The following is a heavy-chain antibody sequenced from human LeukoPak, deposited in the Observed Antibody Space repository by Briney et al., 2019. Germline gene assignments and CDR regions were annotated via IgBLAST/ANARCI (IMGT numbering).Heavy chain of an antibody. CDR3: AKDRSCTNGVCHGDFDY. V-gene: IGHV3-23*01. D-gene: IGHD2-8*01. CDR1: GFTFSSYA. J-gene: IGHJ4*02. CDR2: ISGSGGST. Sequence: GGSLRLSCAASGFTFSSYAMSWVRQAPGKGLEWFSDISGSGGSTYYADSVKGRFTISRDNYKNTLYLQMNSLRAEDTAVYYCAKDRSCTNGVCHGDFDYWGQGTLVTVSS.